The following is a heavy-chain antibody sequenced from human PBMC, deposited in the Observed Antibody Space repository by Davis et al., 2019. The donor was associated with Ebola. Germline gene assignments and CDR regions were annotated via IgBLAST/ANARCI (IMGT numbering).Heavy chain of an antibody. J-gene: IGHJ4*02. CDR2: ISGSGGST. CDR1: GFTFSSYA. D-gene: IGHD1-26*01. Sequence: GGSLRLSCAASGFTFSSYAMSWVRQAPGKGLEWVSAISGSGGSTYYADSVKGRFTISRDNSKNTLYLHMNSLRAEDTAVYYCAKIWWELLSPYFDYWGQGTLVTVSS. CDR3: AKIWWELLSPYFDY. V-gene: IGHV3-23*01.